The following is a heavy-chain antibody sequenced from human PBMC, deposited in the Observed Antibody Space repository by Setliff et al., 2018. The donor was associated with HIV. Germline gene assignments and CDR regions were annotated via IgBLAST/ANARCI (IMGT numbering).Heavy chain of an antibody. CDR1: DSGTYY. J-gene: IGHJ4*02. Sequence: LSLTCTVSDSGTYYWSWIRQPAGQGLEWIGRVSSRGDTNYNPSLKSRVTMSVDTSKNQFSLKLTSVTASDTAVYYCARAAAGNTGPFDLWGKGSPFTVSS. D-gene: IGHD4-17*01. V-gene: IGHV4-61*02. CDR3: ARAAAGNTGPFDL. CDR2: VSSRGDT.